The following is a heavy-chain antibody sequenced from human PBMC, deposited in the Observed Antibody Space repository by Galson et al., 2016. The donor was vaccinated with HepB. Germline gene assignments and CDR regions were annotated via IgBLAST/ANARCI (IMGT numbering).Heavy chain of an antibody. CDR1: GVTFSSDG. D-gene: IGHD5-18*01. CDR3: ARMDRVGSRGYTSGLTSYYHAMDI. CDR2: IIPMSGTA. V-gene: IGHV1-69*13. J-gene: IGHJ6*02. Sequence: SVKVSCKASGVTFSSDGITWVRQAPGQGLEWMGGIIPMSGTANYALKFQGRVTITADESTTTAYMELISLRSEDTAVYYCARMDRVGSRGYTSGLTSYYHAMDIWGQGTTVTVSS.